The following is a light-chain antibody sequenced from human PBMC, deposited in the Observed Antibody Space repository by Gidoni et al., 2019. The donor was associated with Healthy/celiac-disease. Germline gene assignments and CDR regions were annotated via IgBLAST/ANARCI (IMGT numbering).Light chain of an antibody. Sequence: ETVLTQSPGTLSLSPGERATLSCRASQCVSSSYLAWYQQKPGQAPRLLIYGASSRATGIPDRFSGSGSGTDFTLTISRLEPEDLAVYYCQQYGSSPTFGQGTRLEIK. CDR2: GAS. CDR1: QCVSSSY. V-gene: IGKV3-20*01. CDR3: QQYGSSPT. J-gene: IGKJ5*01.